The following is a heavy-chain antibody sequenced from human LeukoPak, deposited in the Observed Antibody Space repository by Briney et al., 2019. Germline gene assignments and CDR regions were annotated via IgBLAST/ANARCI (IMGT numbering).Heavy chain of an antibody. V-gene: IGHV4-34*01. CDR1: GGSFSGYY. Sequence: SETLSLTCAVYGGSFSGYYWSRIRQPPGKGLEWIGEINHSGSTNYNPSLKSRVTISVDTSKNQFSLKLSSVTAADTAVYYCARGPYYYDSSNAFDIWGQGTMVTVSS. CDR2: INHSGST. J-gene: IGHJ3*02. D-gene: IGHD3-22*01. CDR3: ARGPYYYDSSNAFDI.